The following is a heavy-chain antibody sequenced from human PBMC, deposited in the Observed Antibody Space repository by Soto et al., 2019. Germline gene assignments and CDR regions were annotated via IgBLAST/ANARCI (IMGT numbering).Heavy chain of an antibody. CDR2: ISGSGGST. V-gene: IGHV3-23*01. J-gene: IGHJ1*01. Sequence: EVQLLESGGGVVQPGGSLRLSCAASGFTFSSYAMSWVRQAPGKGLEWVSAISGSGGSTYYADSVKGRFTISRDNSKNTLYLKMNSLRAEDTAVYYCAKDANPPFYGDYEEYFQHWGQGTLVTVSS. D-gene: IGHD4-17*01. CDR3: AKDANPPFYGDYEEYFQH. CDR1: GFTFSSYA.